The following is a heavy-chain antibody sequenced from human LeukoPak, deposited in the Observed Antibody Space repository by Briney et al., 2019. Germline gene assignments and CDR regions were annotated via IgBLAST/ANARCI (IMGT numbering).Heavy chain of an antibody. CDR1: GYTFTGYY. CDR2: INPNSGGT. J-gene: IGHJ5*02. Sequence: GASVKVSCKASGYTFTGYYMHWVRQAPGQGLEWMGWINPNSGGTNYAQKFQGRVTMTRDTSISTAYMELSRLRSDDTAVYYCARGLPYGGYGGWFDPLGPGNPGHRLL. D-gene: IGHD5-12*01. CDR3: ARGLPYGGYGGWFDP. V-gene: IGHV1-2*02.